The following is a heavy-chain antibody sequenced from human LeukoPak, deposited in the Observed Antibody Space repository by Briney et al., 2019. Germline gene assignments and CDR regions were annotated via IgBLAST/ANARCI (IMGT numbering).Heavy chain of an antibody. D-gene: IGHD4-17*01. V-gene: IGHV4-39*01. J-gene: IGHJ4*02. Sequence: PSETLSLTCTVSGGSISSSSYYWGWIRQPPGKGLEWIGSIYYSGSTYYNPSLKSRVTISVETSKNQFSLQLSSGTAEDPAVYYCARQGRDGDYFDYWGKGTLVTVSS. CDR2: IYYSGST. CDR1: GGSISSSSYY. CDR3: ARQGRDGDYFDY.